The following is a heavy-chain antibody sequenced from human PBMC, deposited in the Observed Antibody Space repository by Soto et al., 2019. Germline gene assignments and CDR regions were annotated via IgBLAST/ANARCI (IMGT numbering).Heavy chain of an antibody. CDR1: GGSIRSYY. Sequence: QVHLQESGPGLVKASETLSLTCTVSGGSIRSYYWTWIRQPPGKGLEWLGYIFYSGSTFYNPSLNRRFTISIHTSKSQFSLQLTSVTAADTAVYYCARGAADTAMVDSWGQGTLVTVSS. J-gene: IGHJ4*02. CDR3: ARGAADTAMVDS. D-gene: IGHD5-18*01. V-gene: IGHV4-59*01. CDR2: IFYSGST.